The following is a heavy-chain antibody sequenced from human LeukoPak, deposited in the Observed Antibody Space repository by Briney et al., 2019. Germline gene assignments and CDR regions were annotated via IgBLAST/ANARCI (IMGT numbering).Heavy chain of an antibody. V-gene: IGHV4-39*07. CDR3: ARGTNPLYNWQHEGFDY. CDR2: IYYSGST. J-gene: IGHJ4*02. Sequence: SETLSLTCTVSGGFFSSTSYYWGWLRQPPGTGLEWIGSIYYSGSTYYNPSLKSRVTISVDTSKNQFSLKLSSVTAADTAVYYCARGTNPLYNWQHEGFDYWGQGTLIAVSS. CDR1: GGFFSSTSYY. D-gene: IGHD1-20*01.